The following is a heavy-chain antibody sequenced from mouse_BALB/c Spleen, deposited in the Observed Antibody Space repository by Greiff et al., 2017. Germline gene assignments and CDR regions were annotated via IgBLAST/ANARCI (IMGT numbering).Heavy chain of an antibody. CDR1: GFTFSNYW. V-gene: IGHV6-6*02. CDR2: IRLKSNNYAT. D-gene: IGHD2-1*01. J-gene: IGHJ2*01. Sequence: EVQVVESGGGLVQPGGSMKLSCVASGFTFSNYWMNWVRQSPEKGLEWVAEIRLKSNNYATHYAVSVKGRFTISRDDSKSSVYLQMNNLRAEDTGIYYCTRCGNYYFDYWGQGTTLTVSS. CDR3: TRCGNYYFDY.